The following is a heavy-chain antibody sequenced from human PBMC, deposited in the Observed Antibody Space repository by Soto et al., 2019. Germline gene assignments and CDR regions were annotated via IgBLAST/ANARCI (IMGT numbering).Heavy chain of an antibody. CDR1: GFTFSSYG. Sequence: PGGSLRLSCAASGFTFSSYGMHWVRQAPGKGLEWVAVISYDGSNKYYADSVKGRFTISRDISKNTLYLQMNSLRSEDTAVYYCAKLEGGGKIVDYFDYWGQGTLVTVSA. V-gene: IGHV3-30*18. D-gene: IGHD2-15*01. CDR2: ISYDGSNK. J-gene: IGHJ4*02. CDR3: AKLEGGGKIVDYFDY.